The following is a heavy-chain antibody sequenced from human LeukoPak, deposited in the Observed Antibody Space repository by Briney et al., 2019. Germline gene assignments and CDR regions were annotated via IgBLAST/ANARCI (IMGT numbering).Heavy chain of an antibody. D-gene: IGHD5-18*01. V-gene: IGHV1-2*02. CDR1: GYTFTDYY. CDR2: VNPNSGVT. J-gene: IGHJ4*02. Sequence: PSASVKDSCKASGYTFTDYYIHWVRQAPGQGLEWMGWVNPNSGVTMYAQRFQDRVTMTRDPSTNTAYIDLSSLESDETARYYCTRDRSTLGYRQFDYWGQGTLVTVSS. CDR3: TRDRSTLGYRQFDY.